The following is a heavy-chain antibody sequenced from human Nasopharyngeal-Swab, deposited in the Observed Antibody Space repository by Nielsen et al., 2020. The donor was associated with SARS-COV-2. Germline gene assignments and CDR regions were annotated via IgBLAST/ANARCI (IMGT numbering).Heavy chain of an antibody. CDR3: ARGGPYGLMLLISSAFDI. CDR2: ISSSSSYI. D-gene: IGHD4-17*01. J-gene: IGHJ3*02. Sequence: WIRQPPVKGLEWVSSISSSSSYIYYADSVKGRFTISRDNAKNSLYLQMNSLRAEDTAVYYCARGGPYGLMLLISSAFDIWGQGTMVTVSS. V-gene: IGHV3-21*01.